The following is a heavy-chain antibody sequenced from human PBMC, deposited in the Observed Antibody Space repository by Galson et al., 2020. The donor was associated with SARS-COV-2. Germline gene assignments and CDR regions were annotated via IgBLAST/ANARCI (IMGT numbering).Heavy chain of an antibody. Sequence: NSGGSLRLSCAASGFTFSSYSMNWVRQAPGKGLEWVSSIISSSSYIYYADSVKGRFTISRDNAKNSLYLQMNSLRAEDTAVYYCAGHQGGPRDYYYYGMDVWGQGTTVTVSS. CDR3: AGHQGGPRDYYYYGMDV. V-gene: IGHV3-21*01. CDR1: GFTFSSYS. CDR2: IISSSSYI. D-gene: IGHD2-15*01. J-gene: IGHJ6*02.